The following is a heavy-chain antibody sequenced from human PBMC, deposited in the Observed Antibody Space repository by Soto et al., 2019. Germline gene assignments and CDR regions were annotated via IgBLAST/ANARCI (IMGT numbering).Heavy chain of an antibody. CDR3: AIQRGYRHGYAAIDY. CDR2: IYPGDSDT. D-gene: IGHD5-18*01. V-gene: IGHV5-51*01. Sequence: PGESLKISCKGSGYSFTSYWIGWVRQMPGKGLEWMGIIYPGDSDTRYSPSFQGQVTISADKSISTAYLQWSSLKASDTAMYYCAIQRGYRHGYAAIDYRGQGTLVSVS. J-gene: IGHJ4*02. CDR1: GYSFTSYW.